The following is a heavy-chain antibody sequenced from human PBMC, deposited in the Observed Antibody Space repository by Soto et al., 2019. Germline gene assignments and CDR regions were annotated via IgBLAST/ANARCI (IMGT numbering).Heavy chain of an antibody. J-gene: IGHJ6*02. V-gene: IGHV1-69*13. D-gene: IGHD3-9*01. CDR2: IIPIFGTA. Sequence: SVKVSCNASGGTFSSYSISWVRQAPGQGLEWMGGIIPIFGTANYAQKFQSRVTITADESTSTAYMELSSLRSEDTAVYYCARDLRYFDWLPRLGYYYYGMDVWGQGTTVTVS. CDR3: ARDLRYFDWLPRLGYYYYGMDV. CDR1: GGTFSSYS.